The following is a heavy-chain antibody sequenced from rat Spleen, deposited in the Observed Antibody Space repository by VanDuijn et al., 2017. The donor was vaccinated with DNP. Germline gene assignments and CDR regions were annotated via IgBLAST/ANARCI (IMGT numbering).Heavy chain of an antibody. D-gene: IGHD5-1*01. CDR1: GFPFSPFF. V-gene: IGHV5-7*01. J-gene: IGHJ2*01. Sequence: EVQLVYFGGGLVQPGGSLPLSCAASGFPFSPFFMAWVRQAPPKGLAWVAPISYAGRAPYYRASVKGRFTISRDNAKSTLYLQMNSLRSEDTATYYCARLGGDWGQGVMVTVSS. CDR3: ARLGGD. CDR2: ISYAGRAP.